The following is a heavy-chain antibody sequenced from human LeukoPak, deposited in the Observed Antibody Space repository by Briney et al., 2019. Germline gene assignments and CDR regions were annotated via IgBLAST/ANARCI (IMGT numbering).Heavy chain of an antibody. CDR1: GGSFSGYY. V-gene: IGHV4-34*01. CDR3: ARDRYYYGSGSYYNVGYYFDY. CDR2: INHSGST. D-gene: IGHD3-10*01. J-gene: IGHJ4*02. Sequence: SETLSLTCAVYGGSFSGYYWSWIRQPPGKGLEWSGEINHSGSTNYNPSLKSRVTISVDTSKNQFSLKLSSVTAADTAVYYCARDRYYYGSGSYYNVGYYFDYWGQGTLVTVSS.